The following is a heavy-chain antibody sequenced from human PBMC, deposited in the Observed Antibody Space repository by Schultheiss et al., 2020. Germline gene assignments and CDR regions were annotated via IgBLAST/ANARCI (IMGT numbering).Heavy chain of an antibody. J-gene: IGHJ1*01. V-gene: IGHV3-33*01. D-gene: IGHD1-26*01. CDR2: IWYDGSNK. Sequence: GGSLRLSCAASGFSFSSYGMHWVRQAPGKGLEWVAVIWYDGSNKYYADSVKGRFTVSRDNSKNTLYLQMNSLRAEDTAVYYCASGSQPQFFHYWGQGTLVNVYS. CDR3: ASGSQPQFFHY. CDR1: GFSFSSYG.